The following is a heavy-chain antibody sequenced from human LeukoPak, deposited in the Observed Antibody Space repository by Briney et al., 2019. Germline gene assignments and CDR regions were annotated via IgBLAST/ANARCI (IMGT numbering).Heavy chain of an antibody. Sequence: PGGSLRLSCAASGFTFSNAWMSWVRQAPGKGLEWVGRIKSKTDGGTTDYAAPVKGRFTISRDDSKNTLYLRMNSLKTEDTAVYYCTTGSHGDPSRFDYWGQGTLVTVSS. D-gene: IGHD4-17*01. CDR2: IKSKTDGGTT. CDR3: TTGSHGDPSRFDY. V-gene: IGHV3-15*01. CDR1: GFTFSNAW. J-gene: IGHJ4*02.